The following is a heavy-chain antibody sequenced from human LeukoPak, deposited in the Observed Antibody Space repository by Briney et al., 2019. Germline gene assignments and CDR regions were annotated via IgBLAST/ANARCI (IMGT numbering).Heavy chain of an antibody. Sequence: GGSLRLSCAASGFTFSSYSMNWVRQGPGKGLEWISYISSSGSIIYYAGSVKGRFTISRDNAKNSLYLQMNSLRDEDTAVYYCARDRTGGSYYYYGMDVWGQGTTATVSS. D-gene: IGHD3-10*01. CDR2: ISSSGSII. V-gene: IGHV3-48*02. CDR1: GFTFSSYS. J-gene: IGHJ6*02. CDR3: ARDRTGGSYYYYGMDV.